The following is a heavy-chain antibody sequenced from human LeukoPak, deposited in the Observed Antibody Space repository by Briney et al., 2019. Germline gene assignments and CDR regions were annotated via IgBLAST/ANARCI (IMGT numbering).Heavy chain of an antibody. CDR1: GGSTSSYY. D-gene: IGHD3-10*01. CDR3: ARAHYLGDAFDI. J-gene: IGHJ3*02. Sequence: SETLSLTCTVSGGSTSSYYWSWIRQPPGKGLEWIGYIYYSGSTNYNPSLKSRVTISVDTSKNQFSLKLSSVTAADTAVYYCARAHYLGDAFDIWGQGTMVTVSS. CDR2: IYYSGST. V-gene: IGHV4-59*08.